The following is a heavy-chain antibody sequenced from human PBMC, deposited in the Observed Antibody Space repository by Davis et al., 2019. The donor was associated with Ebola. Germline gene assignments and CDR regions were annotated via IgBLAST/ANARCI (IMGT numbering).Heavy chain of an antibody. CDR3: ARAHYGGKDY. CDR2: INPNSGGT. CDR1: GYTFTGYY. V-gene: IGHV1-2*02. J-gene: IGHJ4*02. D-gene: IGHD4-23*01. Sequence: AASVKVSCKASGYTFTGYYMHWVRQAPGQGLEWMGWINPNSGGTNYAQKFQGRVTMTRDTSTSTVYMELSSLRSEDTAVYYCARAHYGGKDYWGQGTLVTVSS.